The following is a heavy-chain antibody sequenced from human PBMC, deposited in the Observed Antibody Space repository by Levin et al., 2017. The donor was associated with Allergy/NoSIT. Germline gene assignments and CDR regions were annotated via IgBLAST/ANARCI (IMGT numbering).Heavy chain of an antibody. V-gene: IGHV3-48*03. Sequence: RPGGSLRLSCAASGFTFSSYEMNWVRQAPGKGPEWVSYISSSGGTMYYADSVKGRFTISRDNSLYLQIDSLRAEDTALYYCARGAVGGDVGSFDLWGQGTMVTVSS. D-gene: IGHD1-26*01. J-gene: IGHJ3*01. CDR3: ARGAVGGDVGSFDL. CDR2: ISSSGGTM. CDR1: GFTFSSYE.